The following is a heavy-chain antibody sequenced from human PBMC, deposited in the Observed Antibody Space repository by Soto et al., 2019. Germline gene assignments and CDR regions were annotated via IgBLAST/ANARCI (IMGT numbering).Heavy chain of an antibody. V-gene: IGHV1-3*05. CDR1: GYTFTSYA. CDR2: INAGNGNT. Sequence: QVQLVQSGAEEKKPGASVKVSCKASGYTFTSYAMHWVRQAPGQRLEWMGWINAGNGNTKYSQKFQGRVTIIRDTSASTAYMQLSSVRSEDTAVYYSARDILVDYWGQGTLVTVSS. CDR3: ARDILVDY. D-gene: IGHD3-3*02. J-gene: IGHJ4*02.